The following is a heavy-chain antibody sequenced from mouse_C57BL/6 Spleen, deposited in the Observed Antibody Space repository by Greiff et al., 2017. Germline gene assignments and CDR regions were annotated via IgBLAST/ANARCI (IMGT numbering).Heavy chain of an antibody. Sequence: DVQLVESGPGLAKPSQTLSLTCSVTGYSITSDYWNWIRKFPGNKLEYMGYISYSGSTYYNPSLKSRISITRDTSKNQYYLQLNSVTTEDTATYYCARNYYGSMGYFDVWGTGTTVTVAS. V-gene: IGHV3-8*01. CDR3: ARNYYGSMGYFDV. J-gene: IGHJ1*03. D-gene: IGHD1-1*01. CDR1: GYSITSDY. CDR2: ISYSGST.